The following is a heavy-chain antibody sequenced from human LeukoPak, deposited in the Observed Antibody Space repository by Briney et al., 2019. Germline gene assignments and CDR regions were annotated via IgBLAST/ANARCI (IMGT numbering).Heavy chain of an antibody. V-gene: IGHV3-9*01. CDR2: ISWNSGSI. CDR3: TKDMGIAVAGTIDY. CDR1: GFTFDDYA. J-gene: IGHJ4*02. D-gene: IGHD6-19*01. Sequence: GGSLRLSCAASGFTFDDYAMHWVRQAPGKGLEWVSGISWNSGSIGYADSVKGRFTISRDNAKNSLYLPMNSLRAEDTALYYCTKDMGIAVAGTIDYWGQGTLVTVSS.